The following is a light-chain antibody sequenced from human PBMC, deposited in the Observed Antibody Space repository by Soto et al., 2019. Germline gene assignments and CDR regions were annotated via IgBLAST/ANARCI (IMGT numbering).Light chain of an antibody. Sequence: EIVLTQSPGTLSLSPGERATLSCRASQSVSSNYLTWYQQKPGQAPRLLIYGASSRATGIPDRFSGSGSGTDFTLTSSGLEPEDLAVYYCQHYGGSLYTFGQGTKLEIK. CDR2: GAS. J-gene: IGKJ2*01. V-gene: IGKV3-20*01. CDR1: QSVSSNY. CDR3: QHYGGSLYT.